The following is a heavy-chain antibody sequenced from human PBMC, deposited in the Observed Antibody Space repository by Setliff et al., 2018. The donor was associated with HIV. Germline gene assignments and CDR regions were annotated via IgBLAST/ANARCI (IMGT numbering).Heavy chain of an antibody. J-gene: IGHJ3*02. CDR1: GYSVSSGYY. CDR3: ARLWGSAQAFDI. V-gene: IGHV4-4*07. D-gene: IGHD7-27*01. CDR2: IYTSGGT. Sequence: SETLSLTCAVSGYSVSSGYYWSWIRQPAGKGLEWIGRIYTSGGTKYNPSLKSRVTMSIDTSKNQFSLKLSSLTAADTAVYYCARLWGSAQAFDIWGQGTMVTVSS.